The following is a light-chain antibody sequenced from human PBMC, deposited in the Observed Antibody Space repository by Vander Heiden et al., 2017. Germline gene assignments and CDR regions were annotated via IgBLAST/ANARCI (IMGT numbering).Light chain of an antibody. CDR3: RQALQTPHT. V-gene: IGKV2-28*01. J-gene: IGKJ3*01. CDR2: LGS. CDR1: QSLLHSNGYNY. Sequence: DIVMTQSPLTLPVTPGEPASISCRSSQSLLHSNGYNYLDWYLQKPGQSPQLLIYLGSNRASGVPDRFSGSGSGTDCTLKISRVEAEDVGVYYCRQALQTPHTFGPGTKVDIK.